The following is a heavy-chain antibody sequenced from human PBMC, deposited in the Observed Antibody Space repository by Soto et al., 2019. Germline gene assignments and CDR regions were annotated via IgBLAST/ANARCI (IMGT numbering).Heavy chain of an antibody. V-gene: IGHV1-69*13. CDR2: IIPIFGTA. CDR1: GGTFSSYA. CDR3: ARGNEEWELTAPFDY. Sequence: SVKVSCKASGGTFSSYAISWVRQAPGQGLEWMGGIIPIFGTANYAQKFQGRVTITADEPTSTAYMELSSLRSEDTAVYYCARGNEEWELTAPFDYWGQGTLVTVSS. D-gene: IGHD1-26*01. J-gene: IGHJ4*02.